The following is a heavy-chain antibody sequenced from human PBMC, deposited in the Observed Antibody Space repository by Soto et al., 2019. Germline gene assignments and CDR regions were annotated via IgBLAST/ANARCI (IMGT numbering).Heavy chain of an antibody. V-gene: IGHV1-18*01. CDR3: GRGPHLDYLSLHFDY. J-gene: IGHJ4*02. D-gene: IGHD4-17*01. CDR2: IRPYNGNT. CDR1: GYTFTNYG. Sequence: QVQLMQSGAEVKKPGASVKVSCKASGYTFTNYGISWVRQAPGQGLQWMGYIRPYNGNTNYAQRLQGRVTMTTDTSTNTAYIELRSLRSGDTGVDYFGRGPHLDYLSLHFDYWGQGTLVTVSS.